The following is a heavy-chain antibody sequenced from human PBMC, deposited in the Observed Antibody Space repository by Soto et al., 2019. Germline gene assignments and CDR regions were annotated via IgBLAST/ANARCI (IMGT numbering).Heavy chain of an antibody. CDR2: INHSGST. V-gene: IGHV4-34*01. J-gene: IGHJ6*02. CDR1: GGSFSGYY. Sequence: LSLTCAVYGGSFSGYYWSWIRQPPGKGLEWIGEINHSGSTNYNPSLKSRATISVDTSKNQFSLKLSSVTAADTAVYYCARRGQYDYVWGSYRSTYYYGMDVWGQGTTVTVSS. D-gene: IGHD3-16*02. CDR3: ARRGQYDYVWGSYRSTYYYGMDV.